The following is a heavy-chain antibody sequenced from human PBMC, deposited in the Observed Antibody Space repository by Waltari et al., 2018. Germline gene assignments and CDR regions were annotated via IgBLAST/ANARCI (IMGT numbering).Heavy chain of an antibody. V-gene: IGHV3-74*01. J-gene: IGHJ2*01. CDR1: GLTYSMYW. CDR2: SNSDGRST. CDR3: ARGARRTTVTTGWWYFDL. D-gene: IGHD4-17*01. Sequence: EVQLVESGGGLFQPGGCLRLSRAAAGLTYSMYWRPCVGQAPGKGLVWVSRSNSDGRSTSYADSVKGRFTISKDNAKNTVYLQMNSLRAEDTAIYYCARGARRTTVTTGWWYFDLWGRGTLVTVSS.